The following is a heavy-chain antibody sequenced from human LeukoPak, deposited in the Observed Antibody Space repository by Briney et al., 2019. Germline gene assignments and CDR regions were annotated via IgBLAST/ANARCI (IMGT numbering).Heavy chain of an antibody. Sequence: ASLKVSCKASGYTFTSYYMHWVRQAPGQGLEWMGIINPSDGSTNYAQRFQGRVTMTRDTSTSTVYMELSSLRSEDTGVYYCARDGVGSGWYRVFDSWGQGTLVTVSS. CDR1: GYTFTSYY. V-gene: IGHV1-46*01. D-gene: IGHD6-19*01. CDR2: INPSDGST. CDR3: ARDGVGSGWYRVFDS. J-gene: IGHJ4*02.